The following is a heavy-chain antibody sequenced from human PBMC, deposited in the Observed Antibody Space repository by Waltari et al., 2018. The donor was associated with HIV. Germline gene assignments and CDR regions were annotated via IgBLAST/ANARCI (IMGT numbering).Heavy chain of an antibody. CDR1: GYTFPGYY. J-gene: IGHJ4*02. CDR2: INPNSGGT. V-gene: IGHV1-2*02. CDR3: ARVPYYYDTSAYPDY. Sequence: QVQLVQSGAEVKKHGASVKVSCKASGYTFPGYYMHWVRQAPGQGLEWSGWINPNSGGTNYAQKSQGRVTMTRDTSITTAYMEVSRLRSDDTAVYYCARVPYYYDTSAYPDYWGQGTLVTVSS. D-gene: IGHD3-22*01.